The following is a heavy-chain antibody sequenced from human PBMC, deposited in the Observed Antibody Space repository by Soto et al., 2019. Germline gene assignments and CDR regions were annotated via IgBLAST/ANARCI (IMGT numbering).Heavy chain of an antibody. CDR1: GDSISRGGYY. CDR3: VRDGAGGYGLGWFGP. V-gene: IGHV4-31*03. Sequence: QVQLQESCPGLVKPSQTLSLSCTVSGDSISRGGYYWNWIRQHPRTGLEWIGYIYHSGSTNYNPSLKSRVTISVDTSKNQVSLELTNVTAADTAVYYFVRDGAGGYGLGWFGPWCQGILVTGSS. J-gene: IGHJ5*02. CDR2: IYHSGST. D-gene: IGHD2-15*01.